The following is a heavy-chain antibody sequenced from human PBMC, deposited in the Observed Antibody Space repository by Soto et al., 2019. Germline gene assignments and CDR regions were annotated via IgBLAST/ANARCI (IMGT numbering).Heavy chain of an antibody. CDR1: GGSISSYY. J-gene: IGHJ5*02. CDR2: IYYSGST. V-gene: IGHV4-59*12. CDR3: ARAGNEPYGDFDP. D-gene: IGHD4-17*01. Sequence: SETLSLTCTVSGGSISSYYWSWIRQPPGKGLEWIGYIYYSGSTNYNPSLKSRVTISVDTSKNQFSLKLSSVTAADTAVYYCARAGNEPYGDFDPWGQGTLVTVSS.